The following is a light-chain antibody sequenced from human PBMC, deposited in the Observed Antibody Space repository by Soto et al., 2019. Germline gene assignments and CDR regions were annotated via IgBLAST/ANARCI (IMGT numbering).Light chain of an antibody. CDR2: DAS. Sequence: EIVLTQSPGTLSLSPGERATLSCRASQSVSSNLAWYQQKPGLAPRLLIYDASSRATGIPDRFSGSGSGTDFTLTISRLEPEDFAVYYCQQYGGSPWTFGQGTKVDIK. V-gene: IGKV3D-20*01. CDR3: QQYGGSPWT. J-gene: IGKJ1*01. CDR1: QSVSSN.